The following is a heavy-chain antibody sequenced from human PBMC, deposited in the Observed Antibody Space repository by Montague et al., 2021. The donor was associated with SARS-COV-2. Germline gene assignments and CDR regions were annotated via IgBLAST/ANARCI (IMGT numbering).Heavy chain of an antibody. CDR1: GGSFSGYY. V-gene: IGHV4-34*01. CDR2: INHSGSA. Sequence: SETLSLTCAVYGGSFSGYYWSWIRQPPGKGLEWIGEINHSGSANYNPSLKSRVTISVDTSKNQFYLKLSSVTAADTAVYYCARVRYYGSGCFQCIDPWGQGTTVTVSS. D-gene: IGHD3-10*01. J-gene: IGHJ5*02. CDR3: ARVRYYGSGCFQCIDP.